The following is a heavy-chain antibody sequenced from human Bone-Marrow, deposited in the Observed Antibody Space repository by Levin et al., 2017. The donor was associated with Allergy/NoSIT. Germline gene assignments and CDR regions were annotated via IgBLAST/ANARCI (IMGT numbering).Heavy chain of an antibody. V-gene: IGHV4-31*03. Sequence: SQTLSLTCTVSGGSIRSGGYYWSWIRQHPGKGLGWIGYIYDSGSTSYNPSLESRVAISVDTPKNQFYLKLTSLTAADTAVYYCARIPDTTSEFDYWGQGTLVTVSS. CDR2: IYDSGST. D-gene: IGHD5-18*01. CDR1: GGSIRSGGYY. J-gene: IGHJ4*02. CDR3: ARIPDTTSEFDY.